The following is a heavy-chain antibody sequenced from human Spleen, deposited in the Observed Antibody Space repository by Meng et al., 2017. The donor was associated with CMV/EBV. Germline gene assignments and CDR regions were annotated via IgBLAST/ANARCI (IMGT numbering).Heavy chain of an antibody. V-gene: IGHV3-53*01. D-gene: IGHD3-3*01. CDR2: IYDGETT. Sequence: GESLKISCEASGFTVSSNHMTWVRQAPGKGLEWVSVIYDGETTSYADSVTGRFFISRDNSKNTLYLQMNSLRVDDTAVYYCGTVPFWGGPTDTFWGQGTLVTVSS. CDR3: GTVPFWGGPTDTF. CDR1: GFTVSSNH. J-gene: IGHJ4*02.